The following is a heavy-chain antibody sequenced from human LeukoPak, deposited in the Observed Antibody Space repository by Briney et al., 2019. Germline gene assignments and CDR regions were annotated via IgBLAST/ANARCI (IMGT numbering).Heavy chain of an antibody. CDR3: ATLEGSSSGFDY. D-gene: IGHD6-6*01. CDR1: GYTFTSYA. Sequence: ASVKVSCKASGYTFTSYAMHWVRQAPGQRLEWMGWINAGNANTRYSQKFQGRVTITRDTSASTAYMELSSLRSEDTAVYYCATLEGSSSGFDYWGQGTLVTVSS. CDR2: INAGNANT. V-gene: IGHV1-3*01. J-gene: IGHJ4*02.